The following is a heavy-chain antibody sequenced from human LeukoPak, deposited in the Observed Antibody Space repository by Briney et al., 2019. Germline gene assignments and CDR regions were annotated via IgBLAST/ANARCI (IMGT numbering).Heavy chain of an antibody. CDR1: GGSVSSSNYY. V-gene: IGHV4-61*01. CDR2: IYYSGST. J-gene: IGHJ3*02. CDR3: ARDQSHDSSGTDAFDI. Sequence: PSETLSLTCTVSGGSVSSSNYYWSWIRQPPGKGLEWIGYIYYSGSTNYNPSLKSRITISADTSKNQFSLKLSSVTAADTAVYYCARDQSHDSSGTDAFDIWGQGTMVTVSS. D-gene: IGHD3-22*01.